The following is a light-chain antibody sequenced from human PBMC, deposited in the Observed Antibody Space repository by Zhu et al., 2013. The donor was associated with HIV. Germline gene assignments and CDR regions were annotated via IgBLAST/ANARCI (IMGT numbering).Light chain of an antibody. J-gene: IGLJ1*01. Sequence: SSELTQDPAVSVALGQTVRITCQGDSLRNYFANWYQQKPGQAPLLVIYNKNNRPSGIPDRFSGSSSGNTASLTITGSQADDEADYYCNSRDSSGNHYVFGTGTKVTVL. CDR2: NKN. CDR3: NSRDSSGNHYV. V-gene: IGLV3-19*01. CDR1: SLRNYF.